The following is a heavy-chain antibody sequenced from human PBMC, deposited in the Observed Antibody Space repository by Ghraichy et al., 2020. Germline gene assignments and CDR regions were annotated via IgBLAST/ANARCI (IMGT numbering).Heavy chain of an antibody. CDR3: AKLGTATNDY. Sequence: GESLNISCAASGFTFSSYAMSWVRQAPGKGLEWVSAISGSGGSTYYADSVKGRFTISGDNSKNTLYLQMNSLRAEDTAVYYCAKLGTATNDYWGQGTLVTVSS. V-gene: IGHV3-23*01. D-gene: IGHD2-15*01. J-gene: IGHJ4*02. CDR2: ISGSGGST. CDR1: GFTFSSYA.